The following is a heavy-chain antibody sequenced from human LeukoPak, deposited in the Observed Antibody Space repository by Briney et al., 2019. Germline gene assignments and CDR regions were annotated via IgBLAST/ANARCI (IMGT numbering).Heavy chain of an antibody. V-gene: IGHV4-39*01. CDR1: GGSISSSSYY. CDR2: IYYSGST. Sequence: SETLPLTCTVSGGSISSSSYYWGWIRQPPGKGLEWIGSIYYSGSTYYNPSLKSRVTISVDTSKNQFSLKLSSVTAADTAVYYCARQGKLMVRGVPDWFDPWGQGTLVTVSS. CDR3: ARQGKLMVRGVPDWFDP. J-gene: IGHJ5*02. D-gene: IGHD3-10*01.